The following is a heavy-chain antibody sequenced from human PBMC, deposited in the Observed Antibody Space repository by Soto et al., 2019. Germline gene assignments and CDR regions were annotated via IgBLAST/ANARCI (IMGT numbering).Heavy chain of an antibody. CDR2: FDPEDGET. Sequence: ASVKVSCKVSGYTLAELSRQWVRQAPGKGLEWMGGFDPEDGETIYAQKFQGRVTMTEDTSTDTAYMELSSLRSEDTAVYYCATEFIVGATTDYGMDVWGQGTTVTVSS. V-gene: IGHV1-24*01. CDR3: ATEFIVGATTDYGMDV. CDR1: GYTLAELS. J-gene: IGHJ6*02. D-gene: IGHD1-26*01.